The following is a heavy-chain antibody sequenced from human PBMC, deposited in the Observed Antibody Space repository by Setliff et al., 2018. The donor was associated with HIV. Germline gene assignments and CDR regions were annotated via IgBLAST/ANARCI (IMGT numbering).Heavy chain of an antibody. D-gene: IGHD3-3*01. V-gene: IGHV4-4*07. CDR1: GGSISGYF. Sequence: SETLSLTCNVSGGSISGYFWTWIRQPAGKGLEWIGRIYTSGSTNYNPSLKSRLSMSIDTSKNQFSLKLSSVTAADTAIYYCARVPRITTLRNAFDIWGQGTMVTVSS. CDR3: ARVPRITTLRNAFDI. J-gene: IGHJ3*02. CDR2: IYTSGST.